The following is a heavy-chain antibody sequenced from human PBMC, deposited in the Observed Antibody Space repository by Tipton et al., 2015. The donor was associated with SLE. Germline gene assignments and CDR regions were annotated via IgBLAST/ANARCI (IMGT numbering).Heavy chain of an antibody. CDR3: ARGPQLDV. CDR1: GFSFSDTY. V-gene: IGHV3-11*01. Sequence: SLRLSCVGSGFSFSDTYMNWIRQAPGKGLEWLSYITRGGSTIFYVDSLQGRFTVSRDNAKNSLYLEINSLRVEDTAVYYCARGPQLDVWGRGTTVIVSS. D-gene: IGHD6-13*01. J-gene: IGHJ6*02. CDR2: ITRGGSTI.